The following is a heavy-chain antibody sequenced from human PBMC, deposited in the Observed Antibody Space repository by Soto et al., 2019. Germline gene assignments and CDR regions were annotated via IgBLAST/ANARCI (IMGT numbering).Heavy chain of an antibody. D-gene: IGHD3-3*01. CDR3: AITGAGYYIV. CDR2: IFSADNT. V-gene: IGHV3-53*01. Sequence: WGSLRLSCAASGFTVISNYLILVRQAPGKGLEWVSVIFSADNTHYADSVKGRFTISRDNSKNTVFLQMNSLRAEDTAVYYCAITGAGYYIVWGQGTPVTVSS. J-gene: IGHJ4*02. CDR1: GFTVISNY.